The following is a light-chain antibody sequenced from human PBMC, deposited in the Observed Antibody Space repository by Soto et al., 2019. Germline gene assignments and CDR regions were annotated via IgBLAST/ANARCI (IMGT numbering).Light chain of an antibody. Sequence: DMQMTQSPSTVSGSVGDSVTIXXRASQTISSWLARYQQKPGKAPKLXIYNASTLKSGVPSRFSGSGSGTEFTLTISSLQPDDIATYYCQHYKSYPEAFGQGTKVDIK. CDR2: NAS. CDR1: QTISSW. J-gene: IGKJ1*01. V-gene: IGKV1-5*03. CDR3: QHYKSYPEA.